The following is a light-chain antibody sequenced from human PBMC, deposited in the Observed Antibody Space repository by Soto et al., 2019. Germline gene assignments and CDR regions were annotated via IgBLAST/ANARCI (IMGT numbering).Light chain of an antibody. J-gene: IGKJ1*01. V-gene: IGKV3D-15*01. Sequence: IVMTQSPVTLSVPPGETATVSCRASQSIRRNLAWYQQRPGQAPRLLIFGASTRATDVPGRFSGRGSETDFTLTISGLQSEDFAVYYCQQYDNWPRTFGPGTKVEIK. CDR1: QSIRRN. CDR3: QQYDNWPRT. CDR2: GAS.